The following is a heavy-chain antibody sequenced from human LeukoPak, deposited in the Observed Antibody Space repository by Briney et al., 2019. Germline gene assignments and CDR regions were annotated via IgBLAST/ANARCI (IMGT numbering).Heavy chain of an antibody. D-gene: IGHD5-12*01. CDR3: ARGGGPYSGYELGLGY. Sequence: ASVKVSCKASGYTFTGYYMHWVRQAPGQGLEWMGWINPNSGGTNYAQKFQGWVTMTRDTSISTAYMELSRLRSDDTAVYYCARGGGPYSGYELGLGYWGQGTLVTVSS. V-gene: IGHV1-2*04. CDR2: INPNSGGT. CDR1: GYTFTGYY. J-gene: IGHJ4*02.